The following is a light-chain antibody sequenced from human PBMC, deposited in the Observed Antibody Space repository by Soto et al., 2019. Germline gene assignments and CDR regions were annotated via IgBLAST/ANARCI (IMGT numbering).Light chain of an antibody. CDR1: QAVTGNY. CDR2: GTS. V-gene: IGKV3-20*01. CDR3: QQCGPSLRYT. J-gene: IGKJ2*01. Sequence: EAVLTQSPDTLSLSPGETATLSCRASQAVTGNYLAWYQQKPGQAPRLLIYGTSNRATGIPDRFSGSGSGRDFTLTISRLEPEDFAVYYCQQCGPSLRYTFGQGTKLEIK.